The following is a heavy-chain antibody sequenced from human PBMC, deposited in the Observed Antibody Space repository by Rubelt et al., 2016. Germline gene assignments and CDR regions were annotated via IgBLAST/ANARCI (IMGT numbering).Heavy chain of an antibody. Sequence: EVQLVESGGGLIQPGGSLRLSCAASGFTVSSSYMSWFRQAPGKGLEWFSVIYSGGSTHYADPVKGRVTILREHSKKTLYLQMNSLRAEDTAVYYCARDSDYWGQGTLVTVSS. CDR2: IYSGGST. V-gene: IGHV3-66*03. CDR3: ARDSDY. J-gene: IGHJ4*02. CDR1: GFTVSSSY.